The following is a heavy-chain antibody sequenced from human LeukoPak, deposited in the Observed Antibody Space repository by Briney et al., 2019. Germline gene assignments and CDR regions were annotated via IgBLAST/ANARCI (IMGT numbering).Heavy chain of an antibody. CDR2: ISGSGGST. V-gene: IGHV3-23*01. Sequence: GGSLRLSCAHSGFTFSSYAMRWVRQAPGKGLEWVSDISGSGGSTYYADSVKGRFTISRDNSKNTLYLQMNSLRAEDTAVYYCAKDRRVTMVQGAFDIWGQGTMVTVSS. D-gene: IGHD3-10*01. CDR1: GFTFSSYA. J-gene: IGHJ3*02. CDR3: AKDRRVTMVQGAFDI.